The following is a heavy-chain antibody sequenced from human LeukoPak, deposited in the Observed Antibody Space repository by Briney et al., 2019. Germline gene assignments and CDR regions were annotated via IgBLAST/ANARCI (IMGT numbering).Heavy chain of an antibody. D-gene: IGHD3-10*01. CDR2: IWYDGSNK. CDR1: GFTFSSYG. V-gene: IGHV3-33*01. J-gene: IGHJ3*02. CDR3: ATTEGGYYGSGNRREDAFDI. Sequence: PGGSLRLSCAASGFTFSSYGMHWVRQAPGKGLEWVAVIWYDGSNKYYADSVKGRFTISRDNSKNTLYLQMNSLRAEDTAVYYCATTEGGYYGSGNRREDAFDIWGQGTMVTVSS.